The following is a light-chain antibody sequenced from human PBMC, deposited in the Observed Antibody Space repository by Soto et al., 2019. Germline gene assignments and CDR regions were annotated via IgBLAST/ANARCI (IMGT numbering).Light chain of an antibody. Sequence: DIQMTQFPSTQSASVGDRVIITCRASQRISSWLAWYQQKPGKAPNLLIYKASSLASGVPSRFSGSGFGTEFTLTISSLQPDDIATYYCQQYDSYSTFGGGTKVEIK. J-gene: IGKJ4*01. V-gene: IGKV1-5*03. CDR1: QRISSW. CDR3: QQYDSYST. CDR2: KAS.